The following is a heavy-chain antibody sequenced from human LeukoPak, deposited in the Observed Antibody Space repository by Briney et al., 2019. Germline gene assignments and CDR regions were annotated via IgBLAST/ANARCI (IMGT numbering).Heavy chain of an antibody. CDR3: ARDQGYQVVDP. V-gene: IGHV3-74*01. Sequence: PGESLRLSCSASGFAFSTYWMHWVRQASGKGLVWVSRINGDGSSTSYADSVKSRFTISRDNAKNTLYLQMNSLRAEDTAVYYCARDQGYQVVDPWGQGTLVTVSS. CDR2: INGDGSST. J-gene: IGHJ5*02. D-gene: IGHD2-2*01. CDR1: GFAFSTYW.